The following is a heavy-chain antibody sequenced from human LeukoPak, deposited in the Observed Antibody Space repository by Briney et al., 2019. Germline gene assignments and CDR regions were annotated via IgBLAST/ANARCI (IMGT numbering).Heavy chain of an antibody. CDR2: TYPGDSDP. J-gene: IGHJ3*02. Sequence: GESLKISCKGSGYSFSSYWIGWVRQMPGKGLEWMGITYPGDSDPRYSPSFQGQVTISADKSTGTAYLQWRSLKGSDTAMYYCARHYYDSSGYYPPEAFDIWGQGTMVTVSS. D-gene: IGHD3-22*01. CDR1: GYSFSSYW. CDR3: ARHYYDSSGYYPPEAFDI. V-gene: IGHV5-51*01.